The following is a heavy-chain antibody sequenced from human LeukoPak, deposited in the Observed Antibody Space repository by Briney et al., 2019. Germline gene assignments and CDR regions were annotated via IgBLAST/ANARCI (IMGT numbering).Heavy chain of an antibody. CDR2: VTWNSGDI. CDR3: AKSGSYSSPYYFDY. D-gene: IGHD3-10*01. J-gene: IGHJ4*02. CDR1: GFTFDNYA. Sequence: PGRSPRLSCAASGFTFDNYAMHWVRQAPGKGLEWVSGVTWNSGDIDYADSVKGRFTISRDNAKNSLYLQMNNLRTDDMALYYCAKSGSYSSPYYFDYWGQGTLVTVSS. V-gene: IGHV3-9*03.